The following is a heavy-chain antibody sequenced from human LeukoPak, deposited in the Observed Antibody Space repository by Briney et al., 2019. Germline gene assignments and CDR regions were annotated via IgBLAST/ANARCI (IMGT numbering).Heavy chain of an antibody. CDR2: INPNSGNT. Sequence: ASVKVSCKASGYTFTSYDINWVRQATGQGLEWMGWINPNSGNTGYAQKFQGRVTMTRNTSISTAYMELSRLRSEDTAVYYCARANYDILTGYWSYYYYYGMDVWGQGTTVTVSS. J-gene: IGHJ6*02. D-gene: IGHD3-9*01. CDR1: GYTFTSYD. CDR3: ARANYDILTGYWSYYYYYGMDV. V-gene: IGHV1-8*01.